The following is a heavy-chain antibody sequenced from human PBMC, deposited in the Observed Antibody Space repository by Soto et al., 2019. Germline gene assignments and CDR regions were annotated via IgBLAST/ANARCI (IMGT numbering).Heavy chain of an antibody. V-gene: IGHV4-39*01. Sequence: SETLSLTCTVACGSISSSGYYWGWIRQPPGKGLEWIGSIYYSGSTYYNPSLKSRVTISVDTSKNQFSLKLSSVTAADTAVYYCASYYDSSGYYAYPDALDIWGQGTMVT. CDR1: CGSISSSGYY. J-gene: IGHJ3*02. D-gene: IGHD3-22*01. CDR2: IYYSGST. CDR3: ASYYDSSGYYAYPDALDI.